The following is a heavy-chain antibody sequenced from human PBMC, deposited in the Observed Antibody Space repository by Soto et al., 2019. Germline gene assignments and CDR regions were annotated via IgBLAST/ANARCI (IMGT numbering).Heavy chain of an antibody. J-gene: IGHJ4*02. CDR3: ARYIYKNYFDY. CDR2: ITTGNGNT. CDR1: GYAFITYA. D-gene: IGHD1-1*01. V-gene: IGHV1-3*04. Sequence: QVQLVQSGAEVKKPGASVKVSCKASGYAFITYALHWVRQAPGQRLEWMGWITTGNGNTKYSQTFRDRVTITRDTSASTAYMELTSLTSEDTAVYYCARYIYKNYFDYWGQGTLVTVSS.